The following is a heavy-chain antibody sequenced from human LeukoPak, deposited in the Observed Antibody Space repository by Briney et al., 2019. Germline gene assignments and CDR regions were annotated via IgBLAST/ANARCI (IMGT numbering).Heavy chain of an antibody. CDR3: AKGMQMTVAGLFDY. D-gene: IGHD6-19*01. V-gene: IGHV3-9*01. J-gene: IGHJ4*02. Sequence: QPGRSLRLSCAASGFTFDDYAMHWVRQAPGKGLEWVSGISWNSGGIGYADSVKGRFTISRDNAKNSLYLQMNSLRADDTALYYCAKGMQMTVAGLFDYWGQGTLVTVSS. CDR1: GFTFDDYA. CDR2: ISWNSGGI.